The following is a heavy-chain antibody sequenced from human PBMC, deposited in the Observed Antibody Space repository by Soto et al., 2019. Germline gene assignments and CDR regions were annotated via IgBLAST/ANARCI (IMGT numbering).Heavy chain of an antibody. CDR3: ATTDAQVTFYYYYGMDV. CDR1: GGTFSSYA. CDR2: IIPIFGTA. D-gene: IGHD2-21*02. V-gene: IGHV1-69*13. J-gene: IGHJ6*02. Sequence: ASVKVSCKASGGTFSSYAISWVRQAPGQGPEWMGGIIPIFGTANYAQKFQGRVTITADESTSTAYMELSSLRSEDTAVYYCATTDAQVTFYYYYGMDVWGQGTTVTVSS.